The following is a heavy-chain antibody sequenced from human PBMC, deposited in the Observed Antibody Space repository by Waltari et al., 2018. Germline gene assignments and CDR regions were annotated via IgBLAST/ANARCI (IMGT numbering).Heavy chain of an antibody. CDR3: ARSSHYDFWSGTNWFDP. Sequence: VQLQESGPGLVKPSETLSLTCAVSGYSISSGYYWDWIRQPPGKGLEWIGSIYHSGSTYYNPSLKSRVTISVDTSKNQFSLKLSSVTAADTAVYYCARSSHYDFWSGTNWFDPWGQGTLVTVSS. V-gene: IGHV4-38-2*01. CDR1: GYSISSGYY. J-gene: IGHJ5*02. D-gene: IGHD3-3*01. CDR2: IYHSGST.